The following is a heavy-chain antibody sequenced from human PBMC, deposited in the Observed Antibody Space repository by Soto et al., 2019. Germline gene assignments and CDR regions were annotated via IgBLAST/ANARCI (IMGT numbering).Heavy chain of an antibody. V-gene: IGHV1-69*01. CDR3: ARGVVPAAPPYYYYGMDV. Sequence: KISCKASGGTFSSYAISWVRQAPGQGLEWMGGIIPIFGTANYAQKFQGRVTITADESTSTAYMELSSLRSEDTAVYYCARGVVPAAPPYYYYGMDVWGQGTTVTVSS. CDR1: GGTFSSYA. J-gene: IGHJ6*02. D-gene: IGHD2-2*01. CDR2: IIPIFGTA.